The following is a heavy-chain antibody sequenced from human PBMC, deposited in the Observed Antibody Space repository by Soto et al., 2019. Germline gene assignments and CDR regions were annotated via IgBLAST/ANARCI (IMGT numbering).Heavy chain of an antibody. D-gene: IGHD2-2*01. CDR2: ITDSGRTI. Sequence: GGSLRLSCAASGFTFSTYNMNWVRQAPGRGLEWVSYITDSGRTIQYADSVKGRFTTSRDNDKNSLYLEMNSLRVEDTAVYYCARDKGSSSWHSFDYWGQGTLVTVSS. V-gene: IGHV3-48*01. CDR3: ARDKGSSSWHSFDY. CDR1: GFTFSTYN. J-gene: IGHJ4*02.